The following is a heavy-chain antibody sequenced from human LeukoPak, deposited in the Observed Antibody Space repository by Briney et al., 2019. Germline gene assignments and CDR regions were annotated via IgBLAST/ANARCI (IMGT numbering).Heavy chain of an antibody. D-gene: IGHD3-3*01. Sequence: SETLSLTCTVSGGSISSSSYYWGWIRQPPGKGLEWIGSIYYSGSTYYNPSLKSRVTISVDTSKNQFSLKLSSVTAADTAVYYCARRTPYYDFWSGYYTPYYGMDVWGQGTTVTVSS. CDR3: ARRTPYYDFWSGYYTPYYGMDV. J-gene: IGHJ6*02. CDR2: IYYSGST. V-gene: IGHV4-39*01. CDR1: GGSISSSSYY.